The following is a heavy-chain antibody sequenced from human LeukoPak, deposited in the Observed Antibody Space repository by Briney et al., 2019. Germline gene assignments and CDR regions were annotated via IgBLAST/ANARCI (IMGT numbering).Heavy chain of an antibody. CDR3: GMAYDYFDY. D-gene: IGHD3-10*01. V-gene: IGHV5-51*01. CDR1: AYSFTSHW. CDR2: IYPGDSDT. Sequence: GESLKTSCKGSAYSFTSHWIGWVRQMPGKGLEWMGIIYPGDSDTRYSPSFQGQVTISADKSITTAYLQWSSLKASDTAMYSSGMAYDYFDYWGQGTLVTVSS. J-gene: IGHJ4*02.